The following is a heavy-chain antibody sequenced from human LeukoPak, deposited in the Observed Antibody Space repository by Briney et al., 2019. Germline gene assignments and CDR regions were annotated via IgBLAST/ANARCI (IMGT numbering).Heavy chain of an antibody. CDR1: GFTFSSYA. CDR2: ISGSGGST. D-gene: IGHD5-18*01. V-gene: IGHV3-23*01. CDR3: AKGQYSYGWGYYFDY. Sequence: GGSLRLSCAASGFTFSSYAMSWVRQAPGKGLEWVSAISGSGGSTYYADSVKGRFTISRDNSKNTLYLQMNSLRAEDTAVYYCAKGQYSYGWGYYFDYWGQGTLATVSS. J-gene: IGHJ4*02.